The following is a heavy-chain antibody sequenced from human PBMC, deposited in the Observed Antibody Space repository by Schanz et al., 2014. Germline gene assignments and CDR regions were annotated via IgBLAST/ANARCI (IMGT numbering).Heavy chain of an antibody. Sequence: QDQLLQSGAAVKKPGASVKVSCKASGYTFTSYGISWVRQAPGQGLEWMGWISAYNGNTKYPQKLQGRVTMTTDTSTSTVYMELRSLRSDDTAVYYCARSAGRDFWSGYYTRFDYWGQGTLVTDSS. J-gene: IGHJ4*02. CDR1: GYTFTSYG. CDR2: ISAYNGNT. D-gene: IGHD3-3*01. V-gene: IGHV1-18*01. CDR3: ARSAGRDFWSGYYTRFDY.